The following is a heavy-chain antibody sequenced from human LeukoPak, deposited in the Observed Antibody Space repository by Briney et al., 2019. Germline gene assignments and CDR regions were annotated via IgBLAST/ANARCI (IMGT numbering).Heavy chain of an antibody. V-gene: IGHV1-24*01. CDR3: ARDLSRITIFGVPVNRYFDY. CDR1: GYTLTELS. CDR2: FDPEDGET. D-gene: IGHD3-3*01. J-gene: IGHJ4*02. Sequence: ASVKVSCKVSGYTLTELSVHWVRQAPGKGLEWMGGFDPEDGETIYAQKFQGRVTMTEDTSTDTAYMELRSLRSDDTAVYYCARDLSRITIFGVPVNRYFDYWGQGTLVTVSS.